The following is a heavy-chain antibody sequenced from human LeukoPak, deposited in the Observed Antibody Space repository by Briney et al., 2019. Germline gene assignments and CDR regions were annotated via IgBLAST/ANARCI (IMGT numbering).Heavy chain of an antibody. CDR3: AKSDEVVRAELYDY. J-gene: IGHJ4*02. V-gene: IGHV3-23*01. Sequence: LSGGSLRLSCAASGFTFSSYAMRWVRQAPGKGLEWVSAISGSGGSTYYEDSVKGRFTISRDNSKNTLYLQMISLIAEDTAVYYCAKSDEVVRAELYDYWGQGTLVTVSS. D-gene: IGHD3-10*01. CDR1: GFTFSSYA. CDR2: ISGSGGST.